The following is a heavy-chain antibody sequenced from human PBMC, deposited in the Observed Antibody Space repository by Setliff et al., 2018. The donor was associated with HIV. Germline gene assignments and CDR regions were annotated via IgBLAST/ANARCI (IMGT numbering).Heavy chain of an antibody. J-gene: IGHJ6*02. CDR2: MNHSGGT. CDR1: GGSFGGHF. CDR3: ARAPRVAARRGLRLGYYYYGMDV. Sequence: SETLSLTCAVYGGSFGGHFWSWIRQPPGKGLEWIGEMNHSGGTNYNPSLKSRITMSIDTSKNQFSLKLSSVTAADTAVYYCARAPRVAARRGLRLGYYYYGMDVWGQGTTVTVSS. D-gene: IGHD6-6*01. V-gene: IGHV4-34*10.